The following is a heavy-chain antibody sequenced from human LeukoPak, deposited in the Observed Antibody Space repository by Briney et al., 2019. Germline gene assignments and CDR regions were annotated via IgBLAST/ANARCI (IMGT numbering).Heavy chain of an antibody. D-gene: IGHD3-22*01. J-gene: IGHJ5*02. Sequence: GGSLRLSCAASGFTFSSYAMSWVRQAPGKGLEWVAAISGSGGSTYYADSVKGRFTISRDNSKNTLYLQMNSLRAEDTAVYYCAKSNYYDSSGYAWFDPWGQGTLVTVSS. CDR1: GFTFSSYA. V-gene: IGHV3-23*01. CDR2: ISGSGGST. CDR3: AKSNYYDSSGYAWFDP.